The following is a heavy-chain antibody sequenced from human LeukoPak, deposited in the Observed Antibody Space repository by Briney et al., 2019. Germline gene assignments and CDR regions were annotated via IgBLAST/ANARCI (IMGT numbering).Heavy chain of an antibody. Sequence: ASVKVSCKASGGTFSSYAISWVRQAPGQGLEWMGGIIPIFGTANYAQKFQGRVTITADESTSTAYMELSSLRSEDTAVYYCARDCGGDCYYWFDPWGQGTLVTVSS. J-gene: IGHJ5*02. CDR1: GGTFSSYA. D-gene: IGHD2-21*01. CDR3: ARDCGGDCYYWFDP. V-gene: IGHV1-69*01. CDR2: IIPIFGTA.